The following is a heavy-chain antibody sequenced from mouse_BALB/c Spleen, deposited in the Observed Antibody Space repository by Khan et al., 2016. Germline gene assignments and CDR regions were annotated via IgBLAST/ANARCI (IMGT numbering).Heavy chain of an antibody. Sequence: EVQLQESGPGLVKPSQSLSLTCTVSDYSITNDYAWNWIRQFPGNKLEWMGYIHYSGTTRSNPSLKSRISITRDTSKNQFFLQLNSVTAEDTATYYCARSVFDFGSRYYFDYWGQGTTLSVSS. D-gene: IGHD1-1*01. CDR1: DYSITNDYA. CDR3: ARSVFDFGSRYYFDY. J-gene: IGHJ2*01. V-gene: IGHV3-2*02. CDR2: IHYSGTT.